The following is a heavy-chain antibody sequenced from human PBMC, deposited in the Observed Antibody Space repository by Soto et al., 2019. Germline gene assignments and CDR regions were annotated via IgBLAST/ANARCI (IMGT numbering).Heavy chain of an antibody. CDR1: GVTFSSYS. Sequence: GGSLRLSCAASGVTFSSYSMNWVRQAPGKGLEWVSYISSSSSTIYYADSVKGRFTISRDNAKNSLYLQMNSLRAEDTAVYYCARDWTDKVVAATNDAFDRCGQGTMVPV. CDR2: ISSSSSTI. V-gene: IGHV3-48*01. D-gene: IGHD2-15*01. CDR3: ARDWTDKVVAATNDAFDR. J-gene: IGHJ3*02.